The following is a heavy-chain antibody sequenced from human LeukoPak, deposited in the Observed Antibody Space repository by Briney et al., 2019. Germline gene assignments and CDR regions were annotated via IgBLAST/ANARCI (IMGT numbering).Heavy chain of an antibody. D-gene: IGHD4-23*01. V-gene: IGHV4-4*07. J-gene: IGHJ3*01. CDR2: FYISGNT. CDR3: TRERRLLRGDAFDV. Sequence: SETLSLTCSVSGGSLNTYYWSWIRQPAGKGLEWIGRFYISGNTNYNPSLQSRVTMSVDTSKNQFSLKVSSVTAADTAVYYCTRERRLLRGDAFDVWGQGTRVTVSS. CDR1: GGSLNTYY.